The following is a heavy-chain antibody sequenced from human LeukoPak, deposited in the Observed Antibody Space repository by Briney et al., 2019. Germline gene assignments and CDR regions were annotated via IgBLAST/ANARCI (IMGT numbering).Heavy chain of an antibody. J-gene: IGHJ3*02. CDR3: ATLSFWSGYLTFDI. CDR1: GYTFTGYS. D-gene: IGHD3-3*01. Sequence: ASVKVSCKASGYTFTGYSINWVRQAPGQGLEWMGWINTNTGNPTYAQGFTGRFVFSLDTSVSTAYLQISSLKAEDTAVYYCATLSFWSGYLTFDIWGQGTMVTVSS. CDR2: INTNTGNP. V-gene: IGHV7-4-1*02.